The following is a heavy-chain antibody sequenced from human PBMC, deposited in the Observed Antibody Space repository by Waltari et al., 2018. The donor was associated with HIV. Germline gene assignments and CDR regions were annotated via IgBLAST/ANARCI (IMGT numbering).Heavy chain of an antibody. CDR3: AKSGCSSTSCYTNK. D-gene: IGHD2-2*02. Sequence: QVQLVESGGGGVQPGRSPRLSCEDPGFKLREYAMHWVRQAPGKGLELVAVISYDGSNIYYVDSVKGRFTISRDNSKSTLFLQMNSLRVEDTAVYHCAKSGCSSTSCYTNKWGQGTLVAFSS. V-gene: IGHV3-30*18. J-gene: IGHJ4*02. CDR2: ISYDGSNI. CDR1: GFKLREYA.